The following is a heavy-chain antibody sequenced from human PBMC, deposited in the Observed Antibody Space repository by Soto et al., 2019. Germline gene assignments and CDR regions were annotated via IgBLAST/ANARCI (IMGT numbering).Heavy chain of an antibody. CDR1: GFTFSDYA. D-gene: IGHD1-26*01. J-gene: IGHJ6*02. Sequence: EVQLLESGGGLVQPGGSLRLSCAASGFTFSDYAMNWVRQAPGKGLEWVSFISGSSGNSTYYADSVKGRFTVSRDNSKNTLYLQMNSLRAEDTAVYYCAKHPCGSGYYYNGMDVWGQGTTVTVSS. CDR3: AKHPCGSGYYYNGMDV. V-gene: IGHV3-23*01. CDR2: ISGSSGNST.